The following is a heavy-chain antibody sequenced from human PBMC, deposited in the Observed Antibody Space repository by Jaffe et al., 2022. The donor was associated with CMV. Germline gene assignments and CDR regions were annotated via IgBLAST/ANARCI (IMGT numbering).Heavy chain of an antibody. CDR2: VYHSGTT. J-gene: IGHJ5*02. D-gene: IGHD2-21*02. V-gene: IGHV4-39*01. CDR3: AASQLLGDEHWFDP. Sequence: QLQLLESGPGLVKSSETLSLTCTVSGGFINSSSYLWGWIRRPPGKGLEWIGSVYHSGTTYYNPSLKSRVTLSVDTSKSQFSLKLNSVTAADTAVYYCAASQLLGDEHWFDPWGRGTLVTVSS. CDR1: GGFINSSSYL.